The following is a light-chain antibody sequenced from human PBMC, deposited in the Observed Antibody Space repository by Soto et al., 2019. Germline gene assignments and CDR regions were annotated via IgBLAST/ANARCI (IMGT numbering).Light chain of an antibody. CDR2: EVF. V-gene: IGLV2-8*01. CDR3: KSYAGSNTYV. Sequence: QSVLTQPPSASGSPGQSVTISFTGAKSNIGVYDFVSWYQHLPGKAPRLIIYEVFQRPSGVPDRFSGSKSGNTASLTVSGLQAADEADYFCKSYAGSNTYVFGSGTKVTVL. J-gene: IGLJ1*01. CDR1: KSNIGVYDF.